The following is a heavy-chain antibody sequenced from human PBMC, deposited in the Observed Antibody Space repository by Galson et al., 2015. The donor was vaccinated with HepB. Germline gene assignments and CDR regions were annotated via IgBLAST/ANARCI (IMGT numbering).Heavy chain of an antibody. D-gene: IGHD1-14*01. Sequence: QSGAEVKKPGESLKISCQGSGYSFTSYWIAWVRHMPGKGLEWMGIIYPGDSDTRYSPSFQGQVTISVDKSISAAYLQWSSLKASDTAMYYCARRGIASEYFDYWGQGTLVTVSS. V-gene: IGHV5-51*01. CDR2: IYPGDSDT. CDR1: GYSFTSYW. CDR3: ARRGIASEYFDY. J-gene: IGHJ4*02.